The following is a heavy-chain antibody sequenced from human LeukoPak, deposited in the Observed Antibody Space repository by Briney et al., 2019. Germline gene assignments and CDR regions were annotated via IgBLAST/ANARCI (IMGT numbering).Heavy chain of an antibody. CDR1: GGSFSGYY. CDR3: ARVGGSSSSY. CDR2: INHSGST. Sequence: SETLSLTCAVYGGSFSGYYWSWIRQPPGKGLEWIGEINHSGSTNYNPSLKSRVTISVDTSKNQFSLKLSSVTAADTAVYYCARVGGSSSSYWGQGTLVTVSS. J-gene: IGHJ4*02. D-gene: IGHD6-6*01. V-gene: IGHV4-34*01.